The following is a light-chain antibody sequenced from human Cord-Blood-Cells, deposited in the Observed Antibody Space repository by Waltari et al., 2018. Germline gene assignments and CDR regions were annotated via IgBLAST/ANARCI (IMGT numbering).Light chain of an antibody. CDR2: GAS. CDR3: QQYDNLPLT. CDR1: QDISNY. J-gene: IGKJ4*01. Sequence: DIQMTQSPSSLSASVGDRVTITCQASQDISNYLNWYQQKPGKAPKLLIYGASKLETGVPSRLSGSGSGTDFTFTISSLQPEDIATYYCQQYDNLPLTFGGGPKVEIK. V-gene: IGKV1-33*01.